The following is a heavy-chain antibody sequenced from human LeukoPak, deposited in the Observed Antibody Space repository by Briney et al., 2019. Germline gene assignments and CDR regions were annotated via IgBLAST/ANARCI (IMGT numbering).Heavy chain of an antibody. D-gene: IGHD3-22*01. Sequence: GGSLRLSCAASGFTFSSYGMHWVRQAPGKGLEWVAVISYDGSNKYYADSVKGRFTISRDNSRNTLDLQMNSLRAEDTAVYYCVKDYSGGYYYFDYWGQGTLVTVSS. CDR2: ISYDGSNK. J-gene: IGHJ4*02. V-gene: IGHV3-30*18. CDR1: GFTFSSYG. CDR3: VKDYSGGYYYFDY.